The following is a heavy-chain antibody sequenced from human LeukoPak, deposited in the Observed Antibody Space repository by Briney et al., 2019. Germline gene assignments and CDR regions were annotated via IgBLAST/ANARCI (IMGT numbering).Heavy chain of an antibody. Sequence: SETLSLACTVSGYSISIGFYWGWIRQPPGKGLEWIGSIYRSGSPYYNPSLKSRVTISVDTSKNQFSLNLRSVTAADTAVHYCARDICGYNYGCFDSWGQGTLVTVSS. CDR3: ARDICGYNYGCFDS. V-gene: IGHV4-38-2*02. CDR1: GYSISIGFY. J-gene: IGHJ4*02. D-gene: IGHD5-18*01. CDR2: IYRSGSP.